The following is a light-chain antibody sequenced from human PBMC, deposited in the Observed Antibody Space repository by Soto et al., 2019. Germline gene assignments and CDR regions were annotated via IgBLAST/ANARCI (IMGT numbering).Light chain of an antibody. Sequence: DIQMTQSPSSLSASIGDRVSFTCQASQDISKFLNWYQRKPGQAPSLLIYDASKSQFGVPSRFSGSGSGTDFTFTISSLQPEDNATYYCQQYENRSYTFGAGTKVDIK. CDR1: QDISKF. V-gene: IGKV1-33*01. CDR2: DAS. J-gene: IGKJ4*02. CDR3: QQYENRSYT.